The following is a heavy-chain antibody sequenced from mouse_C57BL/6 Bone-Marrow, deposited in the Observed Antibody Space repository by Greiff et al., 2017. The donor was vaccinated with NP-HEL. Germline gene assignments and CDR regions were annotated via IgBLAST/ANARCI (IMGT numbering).Heavy chain of an antibody. V-gene: IGHV5-12*01. CDR3: AAYGSSLWFAY. J-gene: IGHJ3*01. CDR2: ISNGGGST. CDR1: GFTFSDYY. D-gene: IGHD1-1*01. Sequence: EVQGVESGGGLVQPGGSLKLSCAASGFTFSDYYMYWVRQTPEQRLEWVAYISNGGGSTYYPDTVKGRFTISRDNAKKTLYLQMSRLKSEDTDMYYCAAYGSSLWFAYWGQGTRVTVSA.